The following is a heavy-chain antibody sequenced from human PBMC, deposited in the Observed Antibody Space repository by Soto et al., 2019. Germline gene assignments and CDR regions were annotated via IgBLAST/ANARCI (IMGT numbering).Heavy chain of an antibody. D-gene: IGHD3-9*01. J-gene: IGHJ4*02. V-gene: IGHV1-18*01. CDR3: ARVEAFDFLTNDY. CDR1: GYTFTSYG. Sequence: QVQLVQSGAEGKKPGASVKVSCKASGYTFTSYGISWVRQAPGQGLEWMGWISAYNVNTNYAQKLQGRVTMTTDTSTSTVDIELRSLRSDDTAVYDCARVEAFDFLTNDYCGQVTLVTDYS. CDR2: ISAYNVNT.